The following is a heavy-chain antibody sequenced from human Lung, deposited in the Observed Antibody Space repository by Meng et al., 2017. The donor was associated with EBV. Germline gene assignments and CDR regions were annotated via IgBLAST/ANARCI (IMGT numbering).Heavy chain of an antibody. CDR2: INENGAIT. J-gene: IGHJ4*02. Sequence: VKLLAPWGRVVRPGGSLTTSCAVSVCNFGSYWMHWRRQPPGEGRMWVSRINENGAITTYADSVKGRFTISRDNARNTLYLHMTSLRGEDASIYYCSRDLVGSQDSWGQGTLVTVSS. V-gene: IGHV3-74*01. CDR3: SRDLVGSQDS. D-gene: IGHD2-8*02. CDR1: VCNFGSYW.